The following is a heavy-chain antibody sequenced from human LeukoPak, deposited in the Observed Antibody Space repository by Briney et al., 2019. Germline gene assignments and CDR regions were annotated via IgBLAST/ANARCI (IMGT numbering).Heavy chain of an antibody. CDR1: GGSISSYY. Sequence: PSETLSLTCTVSGGSISSYYWSWIRQPPGKGLEWIGYIYYSGSTNYNPSLKSRVTISVDTSKNQISLKLSSVTAADTAVYYCARAGPDFWSGYHFDYWGQGTLATVSS. CDR3: ARAGPDFWSGYHFDY. V-gene: IGHV4-59*01. J-gene: IGHJ4*02. D-gene: IGHD3-3*01. CDR2: IYYSGST.